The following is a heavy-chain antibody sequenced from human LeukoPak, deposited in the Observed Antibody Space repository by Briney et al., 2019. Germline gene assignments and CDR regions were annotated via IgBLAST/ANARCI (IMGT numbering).Heavy chain of an antibody. D-gene: IGHD5-18*01. CDR2: IIPICGTA. Sequence: ASVKLSCKASGGTFSSYAISWVRQAPGQGLEWMGRIIPICGTANYAQKFQGRVTITTDESTSTAYMALSSLRSEDTAVYYCARDEDTAMDYWGQGTLVTVSS. J-gene: IGHJ4*02. CDR3: ARDEDTAMDY. CDR1: GGTFSSYA. V-gene: IGHV1-69*05.